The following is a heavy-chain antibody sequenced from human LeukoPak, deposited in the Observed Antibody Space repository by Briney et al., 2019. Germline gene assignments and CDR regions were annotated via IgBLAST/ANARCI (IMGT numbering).Heavy chain of an antibody. J-gene: IGHJ4*02. CDR2: ISGSGGDT. Sequence: GGSLRLSCAASGFTFSSYAMSWVRQAPGKGLEWVSSISGSGGDTYYADSVKGRFTISRDNSKNTLYLQMNSLRTEDTAVYYCAKDRGGSKGLDYWGQETLVTVSS. CDR1: GFTFSSYA. V-gene: IGHV3-23*01. D-gene: IGHD5-24*01. CDR3: AKDRGGSKGLDY.